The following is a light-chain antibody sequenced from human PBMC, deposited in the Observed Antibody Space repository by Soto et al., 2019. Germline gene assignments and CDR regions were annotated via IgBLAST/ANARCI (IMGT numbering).Light chain of an antibody. CDR3: QQSYSTWIT. CDR2: AAS. J-gene: IGKJ5*01. Sequence: QMTQSPSSLSASVGEKIIITCRASRDVGSDVSWYQQKPGQAPKLLIYAASNLYTGVPSRFSGSRSGTDFTLTISSLQPEDFATYYCQQSYSTWITFGQGTRLEIK. CDR1: RDVGSD. V-gene: IGKV1-39*01.